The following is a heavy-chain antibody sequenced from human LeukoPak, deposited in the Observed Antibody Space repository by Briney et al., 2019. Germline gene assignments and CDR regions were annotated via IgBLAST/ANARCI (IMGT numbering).Heavy chain of an antibody. V-gene: IGHV4-59*01. Sequence: SETLSLTCTVSGGSISSYYWSWIRQPPGKGLEWIGNIYYSGSTNYNPSLKSRVTISVDTSKNQFSLKLSSVTAADTAVYYCARRTILTGSDYWGQGTLVTVSS. CDR3: ARRTILTGSDY. CDR1: GGSISSYY. CDR2: IYYSGST. D-gene: IGHD3-9*01. J-gene: IGHJ4*02.